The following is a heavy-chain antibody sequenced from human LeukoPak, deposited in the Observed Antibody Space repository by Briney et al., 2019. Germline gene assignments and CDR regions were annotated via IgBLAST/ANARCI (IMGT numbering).Heavy chain of an antibody. CDR1: GYTFTSYG. D-gene: IGHD3-9*01. J-gene: IGHJ4*02. Sequence: ASVKVSCKASGYTFTSYGISWVRQAPGQGLEWMGWINPNSGGTNYAQNFQGRFTMTRDTSISTAYMELSRLRSDDTAVYYCAKEAGPRYFDSLPINYWGQGTLVTVSS. CDR2: INPNSGGT. V-gene: IGHV1-2*02. CDR3: AKEAGPRYFDSLPINY.